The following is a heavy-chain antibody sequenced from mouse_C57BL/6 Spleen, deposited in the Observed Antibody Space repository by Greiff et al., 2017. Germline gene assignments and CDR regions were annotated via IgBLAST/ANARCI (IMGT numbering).Heavy chain of an antibody. CDR2: INPSNGGT. CDR1: GYTFTSYW. J-gene: IGHJ3*01. D-gene: IGHD1-1*01. V-gene: IGHV1-53*01. Sequence: QVQLQQPGTELVKPGASVKLSCKASGYTFTSYWMHWVKQRPGQGLEWIGNINPSNGGTNYNEKFKSKATLTVDKSSSTAYMQLSSLTSEDSAVYYCASLIPIYYYGSSSFAYWGQGTLVTVSA. CDR3: ASLIPIYYYGSSSFAY.